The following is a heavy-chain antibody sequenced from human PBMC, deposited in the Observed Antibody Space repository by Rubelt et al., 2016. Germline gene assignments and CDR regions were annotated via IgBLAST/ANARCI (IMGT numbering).Heavy chain of an antibody. CDR2: IWYDGSNK. CDR1: GFTFSSYE. J-gene: IGHJ4*02. Sequence: VQLVESGGGLVQPGGSLRLSCAASGFTFSSYEMNWVRQAPGKGLEWVAVIWYDGSNKYYADSVKGRFTISRDNSKNTLYLQMNSLRAEDTAVYYCARGGMGGSTGYFDYWGQGTLVTVSS. D-gene: IGHD1-26*01. CDR3: ARGGMGGSTGYFDY. V-gene: IGHV3-33*08.